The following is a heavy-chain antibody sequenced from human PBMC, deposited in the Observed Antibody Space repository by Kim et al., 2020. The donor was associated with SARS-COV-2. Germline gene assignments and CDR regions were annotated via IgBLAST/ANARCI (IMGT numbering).Heavy chain of an antibody. V-gene: IGHV1-18*01. Sequence: NYAQKLQGRVTMTTDTSTSTAYMELRSLRSDDTAVYYCARDDSLYTPIDYWGQGTLVTVSS. CDR3: ARDDSLYTPIDY. J-gene: IGHJ4*02. D-gene: IGHD3-22*01.